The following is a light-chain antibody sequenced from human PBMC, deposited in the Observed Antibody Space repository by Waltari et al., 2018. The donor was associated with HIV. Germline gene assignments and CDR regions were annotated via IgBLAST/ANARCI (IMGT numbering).Light chain of an antibody. Sequence: SSDWSQPPSVSVSSGQTVTITCSGDNLGHKHVYWYQQRPGQSPVLVMSQNNKRPSGIPERFSGSKSGNTASLTISGTQPVDEATYYCQAWTSPGSIFGGGTILTVL. CDR1: NLGHKH. V-gene: IGLV3-1*01. CDR2: QNN. CDR3: QAWTSPGSI. J-gene: IGLJ2*01.